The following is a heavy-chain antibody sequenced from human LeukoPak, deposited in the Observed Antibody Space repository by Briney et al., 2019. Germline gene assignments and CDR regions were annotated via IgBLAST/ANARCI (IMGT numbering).Heavy chain of an antibody. V-gene: IGHV1-2*02. CDR3: ARDGAGYCTNGVCPEYYYYYMDV. J-gene: IGHJ6*03. D-gene: IGHD2-8*01. Sequence: ASVKVSCKASGYTFTGYYMHWVRQAPGQGLEWMGWINPNSGGTNYAQKFQGRVTMTRDTSISTAYMELSRLRSDDTAVYYCARDGAGYCTNGVCPEYYYYYMDVWGKGTTVTVSS. CDR2: INPNSGGT. CDR1: GYTFTGYY.